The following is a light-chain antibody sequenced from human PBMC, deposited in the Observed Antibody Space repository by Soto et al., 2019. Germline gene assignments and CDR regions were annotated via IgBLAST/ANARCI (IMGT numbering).Light chain of an antibody. Sequence: QSVLTQPPSASETPGQRVTISCSGSSSNIGSNTVNWYQQLPGTAPKLLIYNDFQRPSGVPDRFSGSKSGTSASLAISGLQSEDEAAYYCAAWDDSLNGVTFGGGTKLTVL. CDR2: NDF. CDR3: AAWDDSLNGVT. J-gene: IGLJ2*01. CDR1: SSNIGSNT. V-gene: IGLV1-44*01.